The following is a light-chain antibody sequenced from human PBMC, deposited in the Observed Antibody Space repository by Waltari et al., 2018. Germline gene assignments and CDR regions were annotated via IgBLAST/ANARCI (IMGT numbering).Light chain of an antibody. Sequence: QSVLTQPPSVSGAPGQRVTISCTGSSSNIGAGPGVHWYQQLPGTAPKLLIYGNNNRPSGVPDRFSGSKSGTSASLAITGLQAEDEADYYCQSYDSSLSGVLFGGGTKLTVL. J-gene: IGLJ2*01. CDR2: GNN. V-gene: IGLV1-40*01. CDR3: QSYDSSLSGVL. CDR1: SSNIGAGPG.